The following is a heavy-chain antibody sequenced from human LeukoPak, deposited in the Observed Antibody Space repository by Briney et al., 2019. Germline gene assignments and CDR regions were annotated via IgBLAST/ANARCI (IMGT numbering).Heavy chain of an antibody. Sequence: GGSLRLSCAASGXTFSSYWMHWVRQAPGKGLVWVSRINNNGSSTAYADSVKGRFTISRDNAKNTLYLQMNSLRPEDTAAYYCARERYSSGSNWFDPWGQGTLVTVSS. CDR1: GXTFSSYW. CDR2: INNNGSST. V-gene: IGHV3-74*01. CDR3: ARERYSSGSNWFDP. D-gene: IGHD6-19*01. J-gene: IGHJ5*02.